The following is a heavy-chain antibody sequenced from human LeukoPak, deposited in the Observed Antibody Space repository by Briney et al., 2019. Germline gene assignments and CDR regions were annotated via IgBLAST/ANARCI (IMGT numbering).Heavy chain of an antibody. CDR1: GFTFSSYS. CDR2: ITSSSRYI. D-gene: IGHD5-24*01. V-gene: IGHV3-21*01. J-gene: IGHJ6*02. CDR3: ARDRVEEDVYNYLPRYDYYGMDV. Sequence: GGSRRLSCAASGFTFSSYSMNWVRPAHEKVVEWVSSITSSSRYIYYAHSVKGGFTICRDNDKKSMYLQMNSLRAKDTAVYYCARDRVEEDVYNYLPRYDYYGMDVWGQGTTDTVSS.